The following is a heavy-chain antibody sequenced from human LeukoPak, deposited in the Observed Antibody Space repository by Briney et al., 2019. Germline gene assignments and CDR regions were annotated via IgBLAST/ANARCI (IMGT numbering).Heavy chain of an antibody. CDR3: ARGVGATVY. D-gene: IGHD1-26*01. CDR2: ISSSSSTI. J-gene: IGHJ4*02. CDR1: GFTFSSYA. Sequence: PGGSLRLSCAASGFTFSSYAMSWVRQAPGKGLEWVSYISSSSSTIYYADSVKGRFTISRDNAKNSLYLQMNSLRAEDTAVYYCARGVGATVYWGQGTLVTVSS. V-gene: IGHV3-48*01.